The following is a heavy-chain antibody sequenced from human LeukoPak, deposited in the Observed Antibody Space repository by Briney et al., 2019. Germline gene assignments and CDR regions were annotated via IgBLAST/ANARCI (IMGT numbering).Heavy chain of an antibody. Sequence: SETLSLTCTVSGGSISSYYWSWIRQPAGKGLEWIGGIYTSGSTNYNPSLKSRVTMSVDTSKNQFSLKLSSVTAADTAVYYCARDKGSCSSTSCSPNYYMDVWGKGTTVTVSS. CDR3: ARDKGSCSSTSCSPNYYMDV. CDR2: IYTSGST. J-gene: IGHJ6*03. CDR1: GGSISSYY. D-gene: IGHD2-2*01. V-gene: IGHV4-4*07.